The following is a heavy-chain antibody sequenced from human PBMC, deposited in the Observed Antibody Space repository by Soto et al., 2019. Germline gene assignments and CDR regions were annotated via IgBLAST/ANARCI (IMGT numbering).Heavy chain of an antibody. J-gene: IGHJ4*02. D-gene: IGHD6-19*01. CDR1: GGTFSSYA. Sequence: ASVKVSCKASGGTFSSYAISWVRQAPGQGLEWMGGIIPIFGTANYAQKFQGRVTITADKSTSTAYMELSSLRSEDTAVYYCARDGGYSSGWYYPPFDYWGQGTLVTVSS. V-gene: IGHV1-69*06. CDR3: ARDGGYSSGWYYPPFDY. CDR2: IIPIFGTA.